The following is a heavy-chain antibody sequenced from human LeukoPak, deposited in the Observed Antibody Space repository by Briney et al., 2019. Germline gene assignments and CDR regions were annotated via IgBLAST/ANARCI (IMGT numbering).Heavy chain of an antibody. Sequence: GGSLRLSCAASGFTVSSNYMSWVRQAPGKGLEWVSVIYSGGSTYYADSVKGRFTISRDNSKNTLYLQMNSLRAEDAAVYYCARGPLVRGVSSRDYWGQGTLVTVSS. CDR1: GFTVSSNY. J-gene: IGHJ4*02. D-gene: IGHD3-10*01. CDR2: IYSGGST. V-gene: IGHV3-53*01. CDR3: ARGPLVRGVSSRDY.